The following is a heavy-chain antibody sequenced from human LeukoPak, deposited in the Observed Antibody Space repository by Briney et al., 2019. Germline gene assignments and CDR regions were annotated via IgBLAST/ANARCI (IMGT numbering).Heavy chain of an antibody. CDR2: IRYDGSNK. CDR1: GFTFSSYG. CDR3: AKDSKIPIVWFGELEYYFDY. V-gene: IGHV3-30*02. Sequence: GGSLRLSCAASGFTFSSYGMHWVRQAPGKGLEWVAFIRYDGSNKYYADSVKGRFTIPRDNSKNTLYLQMNSLRAEDTAVYYCAKDSKIPIVWFGELEYYFDYWGQGTLVTVSS. J-gene: IGHJ4*02. D-gene: IGHD3-10*01.